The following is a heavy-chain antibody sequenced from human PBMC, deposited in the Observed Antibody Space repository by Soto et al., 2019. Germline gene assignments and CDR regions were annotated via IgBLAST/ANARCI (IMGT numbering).Heavy chain of an antibody. J-gene: IGHJ4*02. V-gene: IGHV3-7*03. Sequence: GWSLRLACASSGFRFILFWMSWVRQTPGKGLEWVANINEDGSEKFFADSVKGRFTISRDNAKNSLSLQMNSLTADDTAVYYCARTGWPQSSYYFDYWGQGTLVTVS. D-gene: IGHD3-16*01. CDR2: INEDGSEK. CDR3: ARTGWPQSSYYFDY. CDR1: GFRFILFW.